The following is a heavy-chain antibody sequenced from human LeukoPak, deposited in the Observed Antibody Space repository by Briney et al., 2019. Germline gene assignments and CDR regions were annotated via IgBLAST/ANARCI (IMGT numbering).Heavy chain of an antibody. J-gene: IGHJ5*02. D-gene: IGHD3-10*01. CDR2: IYYSGST. Sequence: SETLSLTCTVSGGSISSSSYYWGWIRQPPGKGLEWIGSIYYSGSTYYNPSLKSRVTISEDTSKNQFSLKLRSVTAADTAVYYCARGPRFGELLWHWFDPWGQGTLVTVSS. CDR1: GGSISSSSYY. CDR3: ARGPRFGELLWHWFDP. V-gene: IGHV4-39*07.